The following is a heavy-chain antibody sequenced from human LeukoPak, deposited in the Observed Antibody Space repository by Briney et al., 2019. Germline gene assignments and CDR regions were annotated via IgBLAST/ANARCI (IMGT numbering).Heavy chain of an antibody. CDR3: ALRPLYYYDSSGYYPWDY. J-gene: IGHJ4*02. CDR1: GYTFTNHY. V-gene: IGHV1-18*04. CDR2: INPHSGDT. D-gene: IGHD3-22*01. Sequence: ASVKVSCKASGYTFTNHYMHWVRQARGQGLEWMGWINPHSGDTNYAQKLQGRVTMTTDTSTSTAYMELRSLRSDDTAVYYCALRPLYYYDSSGYYPWDYWGQGTLVTVSS.